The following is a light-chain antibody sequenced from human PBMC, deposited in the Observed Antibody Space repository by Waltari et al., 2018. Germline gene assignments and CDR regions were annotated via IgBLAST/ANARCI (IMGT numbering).Light chain of an antibody. CDR2: YDR. V-gene: IGLV3-21*04. J-gene: IGLJ1*01. Sequence: SYVVTQPPSVSVAPGETATITCGGDNIGTYSVHWYQQKAGQAPVLVIVYDRVRPSGIPDRFSGSNSGNTATLTISRVEAGDEARYYCHVWHPHVDPGVFGTGTEGTVL. CDR1: NIGTYS. CDR3: HVWHPHVDPGV.